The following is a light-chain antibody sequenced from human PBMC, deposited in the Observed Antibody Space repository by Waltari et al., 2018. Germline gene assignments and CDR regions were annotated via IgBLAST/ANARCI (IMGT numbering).Light chain of an antibody. CDR2: EVS. CDR3: TSFGSNTPVI. Sequence: QSALTQPASVSGSPGQSITISCTGTISDIGGSNYVSWYPYNPVKVPKLGIHEVSKRPAGITDRFAGCKSGNTASLTISGLQAEDEADYYCTSFGSNTPVIFGGGTKRTVL. CDR1: ISDIGGSNY. J-gene: IGLJ2*01. V-gene: IGLV2-14*01.